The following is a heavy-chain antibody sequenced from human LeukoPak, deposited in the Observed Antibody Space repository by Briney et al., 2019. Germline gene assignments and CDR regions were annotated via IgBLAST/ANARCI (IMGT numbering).Heavy chain of an antibody. CDR3: VRDLGWCTGGVCSL. CDR1: GFTFRDYW. CDR2: INGDGTIT. V-gene: IGHV3-74*01. Sequence: PGGSLRLSXAASGFTFRDYWIHWVRQVPGKGLVWVSRINGDGTITHYADSVKGRFTISRDNAKNTLYLQMNSLRAEDTAVYYCVRDLGWCTGGVCSLWGQGTPVTVSS. D-gene: IGHD2-8*02. J-gene: IGHJ4*02.